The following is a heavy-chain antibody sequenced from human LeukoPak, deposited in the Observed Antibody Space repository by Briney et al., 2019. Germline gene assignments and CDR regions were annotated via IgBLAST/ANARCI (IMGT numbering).Heavy chain of an antibody. Sequence: ASVKVSRKASGYTFTGYYMHWVRQAPGQGLEWMGWINPNSGGTNYAQKFQGRVTMTRDTSISTAYMELSRLRSDDTAVYYCARDLRVWFGETPDDYWGQGTLVTVSS. D-gene: IGHD3-10*01. J-gene: IGHJ4*02. CDR2: INPNSGGT. CDR1: GYTFTGYY. CDR3: ARDLRVWFGETPDDY. V-gene: IGHV1-2*02.